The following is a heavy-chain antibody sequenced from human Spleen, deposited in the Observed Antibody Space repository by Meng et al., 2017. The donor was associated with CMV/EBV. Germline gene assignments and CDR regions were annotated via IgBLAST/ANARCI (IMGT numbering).Heavy chain of an antibody. Sequence: GESLKISCAASGFIFSDRYMDWLRQATGKGLEWVANIKEDGSEKYYADSVKGRFSISRDNSKNTLYLQMNSLRAEDTAVYYCAKDRGRWELLNHYYYGMDVWGQGTTVTVSS. CDR2: IKEDGSEK. J-gene: IGHJ6*02. V-gene: IGHV3-7*01. CDR3: AKDRGRWELLNHYYYGMDV. D-gene: IGHD1-26*01. CDR1: GFIFSDRY.